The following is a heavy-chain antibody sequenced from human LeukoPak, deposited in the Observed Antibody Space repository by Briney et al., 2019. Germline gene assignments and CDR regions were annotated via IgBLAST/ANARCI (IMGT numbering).Heavy chain of an antibody. Sequence: PGGSLRLSCAASGFTFSSYAMSWVRQAPGKGLEWVSAISGRGGSIYYADSEVGRFTISRDNSKNTLYLQMNSLRAEDTAVYYCARPTAYDILTGYLYYFDYWGQGTLVTVSS. CDR3: ARPTAYDILTGYLYYFDY. J-gene: IGHJ4*02. D-gene: IGHD3-9*01. V-gene: IGHV3-23*01. CDR1: GFTFSSYA. CDR2: ISGRGGSI.